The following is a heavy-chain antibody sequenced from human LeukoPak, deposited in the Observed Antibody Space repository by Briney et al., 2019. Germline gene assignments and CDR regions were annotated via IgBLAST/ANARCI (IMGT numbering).Heavy chain of an antibody. V-gene: IGHV3-15*01. J-gene: IGHJ4*02. CDR2: IKSKTDGGTT. CDR1: GFTFSNAW. Sequence: PGGSLRLSCAASGFTFSNAWMSWVRQAPGKGLEWVGRIKSKTDGGTTDYAAPVKGRFTISRDDSKNTLYLQMNSLKTEDTAVYYCTTDLCSGGSCYNRFARGVDYWGQGTLVTVSS. CDR3: TTDLCSGGSCYNRFARGVDY. D-gene: IGHD2-15*01.